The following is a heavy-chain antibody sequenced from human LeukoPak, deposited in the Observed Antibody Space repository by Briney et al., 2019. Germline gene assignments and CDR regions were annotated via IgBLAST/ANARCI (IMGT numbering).Heavy chain of an antibody. J-gene: IGHJ4*02. Sequence: SETLSLTCTVSGGSISSGGYYWSWIRQPPGKGLEWIGYIYHSGSTYYNPSLKSRVTISVDRSKNQFSLKLSSVTAADTAVYYCARAHPKIAARTRYFDYWGQGTLVTVSS. CDR3: ARAHPKIAARTRYFDY. CDR2: IYHSGST. CDR1: GGSISSGGYY. V-gene: IGHV4-30-2*01. D-gene: IGHD6-6*01.